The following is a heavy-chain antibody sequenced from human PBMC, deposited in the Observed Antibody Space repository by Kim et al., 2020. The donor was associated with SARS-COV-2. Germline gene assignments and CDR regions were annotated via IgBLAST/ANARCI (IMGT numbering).Heavy chain of an antibody. CDR3: ARDEGWELPDY. D-gene: IGHD2-15*01. Sequence: KYYGSYVKGRFTITRENAKNSMYLQMNSRRAEETAVYYCARDEGWELPDYWGQGTLVTVSS. CDR2: K. V-gene: IGHV3-7*01. J-gene: IGHJ4*02.